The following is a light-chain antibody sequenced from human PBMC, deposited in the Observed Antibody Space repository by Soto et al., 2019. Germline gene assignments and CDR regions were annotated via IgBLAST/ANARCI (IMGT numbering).Light chain of an antibody. CDR1: SSDVGGYDY. CDR3: SSYTSSNTWV. V-gene: IGLV2-14*01. J-gene: IGLJ3*02. Sequence: QSVLTQPASVSGSPGQSITISCTGTSSDVGGYDYVSWYQQHPGKVPKVMLYEVSNRPSGVSNRFSGSKYGNTASLTISGLQAEDEADYYCSSYTSSNTWVFGGGTKLTVL. CDR2: EVS.